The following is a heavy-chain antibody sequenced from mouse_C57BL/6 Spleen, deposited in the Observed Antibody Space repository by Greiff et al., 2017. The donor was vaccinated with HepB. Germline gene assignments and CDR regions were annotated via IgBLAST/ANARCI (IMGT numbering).Heavy chain of an antibody. J-gene: IGHJ3*01. D-gene: IGHD4-1*01. Sequence: VQLQQSGPELVKPGASVKISCKASGYAFSSSWMNWVKQRPGKGLEWIGRIYPGDGDTNYNGKFKGKAKLTADKSSSTAYMQLSSLTSEDSAVYFCASWDWFAYWGQGTLVTVSA. V-gene: IGHV1-82*01. CDR1: GYAFSSSW. CDR2: IYPGDGDT. CDR3: ASWDWFAY.